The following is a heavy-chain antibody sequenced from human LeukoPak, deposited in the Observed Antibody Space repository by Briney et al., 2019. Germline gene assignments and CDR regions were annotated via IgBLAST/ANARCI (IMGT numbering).Heavy chain of an antibody. J-gene: IGHJ4*02. V-gene: IGHV3-30*02. CDR1: GFTFSSYG. Sequence: PGGSLRLSCAASGFTFSSYGMHWVRQAPGKGLEWVAFIRYDGSNKYYADSVKGRFTISRDNSKNTLYLQMNSLRAEDTAVYYCAKRGSSWYSNYFDYWGQGTLVTVSS. CDR2: IRYDGSNK. CDR3: AKRGSSWYSNYFDY. D-gene: IGHD6-13*01.